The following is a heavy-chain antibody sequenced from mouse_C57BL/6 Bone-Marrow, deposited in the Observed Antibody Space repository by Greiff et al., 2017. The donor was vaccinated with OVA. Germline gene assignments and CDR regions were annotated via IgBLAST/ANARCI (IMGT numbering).Heavy chain of an antibody. D-gene: IGHD2-5*01. J-gene: IGHJ3*01. CDR3: ARSKRAWFAY. CDR2: IHPNSGST. CDR1: GYTFTSYW. Sequence: QVQLQQSGAELVKPGASVKLSCKASGYTFTSYWMHWVKQRPGQGLEWIGMIHPNSGSTNYNEKFKSKATLTVDKSSSTAYMQLSSLTSEDSAVYYCARSKRAWFAYWGQGTLVTVSA. V-gene: IGHV1-64*01.